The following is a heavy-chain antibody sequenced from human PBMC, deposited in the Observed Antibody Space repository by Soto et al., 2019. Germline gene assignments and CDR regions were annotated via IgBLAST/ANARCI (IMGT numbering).Heavy chain of an antibody. Sequence: QVQLVQSGAEVKKPGSSVKVSCKASGGTFSSYAISWVRQAPGQGLEWMGGIIPIFGTANYAQKFQGRVTITADDSTSTAYMELSSLRSDDTAVYYCARQHAYCGGDCYSFDLWGRGTLVTVSS. D-gene: IGHD2-21*02. CDR3: ARQHAYCGGDCYSFDL. J-gene: IGHJ2*01. V-gene: IGHV1-69*12. CDR1: GGTFSSYA. CDR2: IIPIFGTA.